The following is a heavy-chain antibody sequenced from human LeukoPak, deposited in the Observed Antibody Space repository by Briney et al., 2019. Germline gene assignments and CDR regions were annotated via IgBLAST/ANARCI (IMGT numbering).Heavy chain of an antibody. Sequence: PSETLSLTCTVSGVSIISSSYDWGWIRQPPGKGLEWIGSINYSGSTDYNPSLKSRVTISVDTSKNQFSLKLSSVTAADTAVYYCARSPGSYYYDSSGYYLFDYWGQGTLVTVSS. CDR3: ARSPGSYYYDSSGYYLFDY. CDR1: GVSIISSSYD. V-gene: IGHV4-39*07. CDR2: INYSGST. J-gene: IGHJ4*02. D-gene: IGHD3-22*01.